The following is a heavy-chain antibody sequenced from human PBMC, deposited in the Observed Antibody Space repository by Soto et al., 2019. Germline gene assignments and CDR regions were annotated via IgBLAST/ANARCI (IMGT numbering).Heavy chain of an antibody. CDR3: ARAYSSSWYVDYYYGMDV. Sequence: GGSLRLSCAASGFTFSSYSMNWVRQAPGKGLEWVSSISSSSSYIYYADSVKGRFTISRDNAKNSLYLQMNSLRAEDTAVYYCARAYSSSWYVDYYYGMDVWGQGTTVTVSS. CDR1: GFTFSSYS. V-gene: IGHV3-21*01. J-gene: IGHJ6*02. D-gene: IGHD6-13*01. CDR2: ISSSSSYI.